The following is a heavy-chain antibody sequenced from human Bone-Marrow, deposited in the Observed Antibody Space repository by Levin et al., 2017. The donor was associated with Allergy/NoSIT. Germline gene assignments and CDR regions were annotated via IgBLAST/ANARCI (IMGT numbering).Heavy chain of an antibody. V-gene: IGHV1-69*02. CDR1: GDIFRRYT. CDR3: ARGEGGNFGHVWGNYRAKGPLDL. J-gene: IGHJ5*02. CDR2: IIPSLGLT. Sequence: GGSLRLSCKTSGDIFRRYTISWVRQAPGQGLEWMGRIIPSLGLTNYAQRFQGRLSITADQATTTAYMELTSLTSADTAMYFCARGEGGNFGHVWGNYRAKGPLDLWGQGTLVSASS. D-gene: IGHD3-16*02.